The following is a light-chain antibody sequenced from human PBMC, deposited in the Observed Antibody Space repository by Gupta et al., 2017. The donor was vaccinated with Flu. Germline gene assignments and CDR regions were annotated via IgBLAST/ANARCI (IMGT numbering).Light chain of an antibody. V-gene: IGKV3-15*01. CDR1: QSVSGD. CDR2: GAS. CDR3: QQYNNRPPEFT. J-gene: IGKJ3*01. Sequence: EIVMTQSPAPLSVSPGERATLSCWASQSVSGDLAWYQQTPGQAPRLLIYGASSRATGIPARFSGSGSWTEFTRTISSLQAEDFAVYFCQQYNNRPPEFTFGPGTKVDIK.